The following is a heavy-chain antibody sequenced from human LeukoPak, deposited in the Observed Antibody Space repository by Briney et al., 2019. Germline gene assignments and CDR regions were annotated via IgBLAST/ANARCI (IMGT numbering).Heavy chain of an antibody. V-gene: IGHV3-23*01. D-gene: IGHD6-19*01. Sequence: GGSLKLSCAASGLTFTNYGMTWVRQAPGKGLEWVSSISGSGSDTYYADSVKGRFTISRDNSKNTLYVQMVSLRAEDTARYYCAGSSGWWAHDYWGQGTLVTVSS. CDR1: GLTFTNYG. CDR3: AGSSGWWAHDY. J-gene: IGHJ4*02. CDR2: ISGSGSDT.